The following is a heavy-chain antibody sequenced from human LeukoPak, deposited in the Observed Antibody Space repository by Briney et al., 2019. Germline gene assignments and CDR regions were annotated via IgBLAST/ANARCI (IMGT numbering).Heavy chain of an antibody. Sequence: GESLKISCKGSGYIFTSYWIGWVRQLPGKGLEWMGIIYPGDSDTRYSPSFQGQVTISADKSISTAYLQWSSLKASDTAMYYCARARLTGYDYVWGSYRWYFQHWGQGTLVTVSS. CDR3: ARARLTGYDYVWGSYRWYFQH. CDR2: IYPGDSDT. J-gene: IGHJ1*01. V-gene: IGHV5-51*01. CDR1: GYIFTSYW. D-gene: IGHD3-16*02.